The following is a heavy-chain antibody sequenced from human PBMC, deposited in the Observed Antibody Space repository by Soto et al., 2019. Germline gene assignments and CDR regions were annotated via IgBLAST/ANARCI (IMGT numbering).Heavy chain of an antibody. CDR1: GGSMRNYF. CDR3: AAGEASSRNLAPYYLDF. Sequence: PSETLSLTCTVSGGSMRNYFWTWIRQPPGKGLEWIGYIHYSGTTSFFPSHNPSLRSRVTISEDTSKNQFSLKLLSVTTADTAVYFCAAGEASSRNLAPYYLDFWGQGTLVTVSS. J-gene: IGHJ4*02. V-gene: IGHV4-59*01. D-gene: IGHD6-13*01. CDR2: IHYSGTT.